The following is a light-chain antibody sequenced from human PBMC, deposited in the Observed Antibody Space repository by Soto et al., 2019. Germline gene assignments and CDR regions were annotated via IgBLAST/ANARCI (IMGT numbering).Light chain of an antibody. J-gene: IGLJ1*01. CDR3: RSYTSSSTRV. CDR2: DVS. CDR1: SSDVGGYNY. V-gene: IGLV2-14*01. Sequence: LAQPASVSGSPGQSITISCTGTSSDVGGYNYVSWYQQHPGKAPKLMIYDVSNRPSGVSNRFSGSKSGNTASLTISGLQAEDEADYYCRSYTSSSTRVFGTGTKVTVL.